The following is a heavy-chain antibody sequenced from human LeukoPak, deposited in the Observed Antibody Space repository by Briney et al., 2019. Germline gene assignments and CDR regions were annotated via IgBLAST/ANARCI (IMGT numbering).Heavy chain of an antibody. CDR1: GFTFSSYA. CDR3: AKVPLDASSGWYYFDY. J-gene: IGHJ4*02. V-gene: IGHV3-23*01. D-gene: IGHD6-19*01. Sequence: GGSLRLSCAASGFTFSSYAMSWVRQAPGKGLEWVSAISGSGGSTYYADSVKGRFTISRDNSKNTLYLQMNSLRAEDTAVYYCAKVPLDASSGWYYFDYWGQGTLVTVSS. CDR2: ISGSGGST.